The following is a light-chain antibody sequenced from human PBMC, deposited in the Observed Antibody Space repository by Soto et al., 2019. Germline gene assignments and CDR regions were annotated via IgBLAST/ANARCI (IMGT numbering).Light chain of an antibody. J-gene: IGKJ1*01. Sequence: IQMTQAPSSLSASVGYRVTIPCRASQGIRSELGWYQQKPGKAPKILIYKASTLKSGVPSRFSGSGSGTEFTLTISSLKHDDFATYYCQQYNSYRTFGQGTKVDIK. CDR2: KAS. V-gene: IGKV1-5*03. CDR3: QQYNSYRT. CDR1: QGIRSE.